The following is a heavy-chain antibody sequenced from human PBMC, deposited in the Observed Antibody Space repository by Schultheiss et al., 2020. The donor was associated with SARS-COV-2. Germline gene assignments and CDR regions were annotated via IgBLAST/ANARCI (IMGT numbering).Heavy chain of an antibody. V-gene: IGHV4-59*01. Sequence: SETLSLTCTVSGGSISSYYWSWIRQPPGKGLEWIGYIYYSGSTNYNPSLKSRVTISVDTSKNQFSLKLSSVTAADTAVYYCARGGVTRADAFDIWGQGTMVTVSS. CDR2: IYYSGST. D-gene: IGHD3-10*01. J-gene: IGHJ3*02. CDR1: GGSISSYY. CDR3: ARGGVTRADAFDI.